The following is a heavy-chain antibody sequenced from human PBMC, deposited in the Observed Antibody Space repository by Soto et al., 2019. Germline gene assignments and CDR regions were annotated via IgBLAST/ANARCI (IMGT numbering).Heavy chain of an antibody. CDR3: AKDRRAGGNYGFDSDF. D-gene: IGHD1-7*01. Sequence: EVQLLESGGGLVQPGGSLRLSCAASGFTFSRYGMTWVRQAPGKGLEWVSFSSATGAGTYYADSVKGRFTISRDNSKNTLYLQMTSLRADDTAVYYCAKDRRAGGNYGFDSDFWGKGALVIVSS. J-gene: IGHJ4*02. CDR2: SSATGAGT. V-gene: IGHV3-23*01. CDR1: GFTFSRYG.